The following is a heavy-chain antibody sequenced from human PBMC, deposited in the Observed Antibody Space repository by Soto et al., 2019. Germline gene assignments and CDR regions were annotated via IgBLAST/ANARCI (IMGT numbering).Heavy chain of an antibody. Sequence: QLQLQESGPGLVKPSETLSLTCTVSGGSISSSSYYWGWIRQPPGKGLEWIGSIYYSGSTYYNPSLTSRVXXSXDXXKNQFSLKLSSVTAADTAVYYCARLNSGYDPPLDYWGQGTLVTVSS. CDR2: IYYSGST. CDR3: ARLNSGYDPPLDY. V-gene: IGHV4-39*01. CDR1: GGSISSSSYY. J-gene: IGHJ4*02. D-gene: IGHD5-12*01.